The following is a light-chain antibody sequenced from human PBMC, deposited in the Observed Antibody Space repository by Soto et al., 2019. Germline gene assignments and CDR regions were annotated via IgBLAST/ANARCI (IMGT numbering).Light chain of an antibody. V-gene: IGKV1-5*03. CDR1: QSISSW. CDR2: KAS. J-gene: IGKJ1*01. Sequence: DIQMTQSPSTLSASVGDRVTITCRASQSISSWLAWYQQKPGKAPKLLIYKASSLESGVPSRFSGSGSGTEFTLTISILQPDDFATYYCQQCNSSPTFGQGTKVEIK. CDR3: QQCNSSPT.